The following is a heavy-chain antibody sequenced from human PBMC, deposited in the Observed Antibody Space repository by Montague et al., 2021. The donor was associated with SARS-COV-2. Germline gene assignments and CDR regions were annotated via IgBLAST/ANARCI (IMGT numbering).Heavy chain of an antibody. Sequence: SETLSLTCTVSGASIGRSTYYWGWLRQPPGKDLVGFCTIYYSGTSHYNPSRRSRVTISLDTSKNQVSLRLTSVTAADTAFYYCGSDTTAYFRFDYWGRGTLISVSS. V-gene: IGHV4-39*07. D-gene: IGHD3-9*01. CDR1: GASIGRSTYY. CDR2: IYYSGTS. J-gene: IGHJ4*02. CDR3: GSDTTAYFRFDY.